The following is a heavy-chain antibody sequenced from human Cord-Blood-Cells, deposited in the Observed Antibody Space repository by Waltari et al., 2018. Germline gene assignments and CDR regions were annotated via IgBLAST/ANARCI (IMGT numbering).Heavy chain of an antibody. Sequence: ELQLVESGGGLVKPGGSLRLSCAASGLPFSTYWMPWVRQAPGKGLVWVSRINRDGSSTSYADSVKGRFTISRDNAKNTLYLQMNSLRAEDTAVYYCAREGYCSSTSCYILDYWGQGTLVTVSS. CDR2: INRDGSST. CDR1: GLPFSTYW. V-gene: IGHV3-74*01. CDR3: AREGYCSSTSCYILDY. D-gene: IGHD2-2*02. J-gene: IGHJ4*02.